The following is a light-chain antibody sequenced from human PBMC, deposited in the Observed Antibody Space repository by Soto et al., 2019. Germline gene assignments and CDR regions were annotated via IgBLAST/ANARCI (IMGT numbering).Light chain of an antibody. V-gene: IGLV1-44*01. CDR3: AAWDDSLNGVV. CDR1: SSNIGSNT. J-gene: IGLJ2*01. Sequence: QSVLTQPPSASGTPGQRVTISCSGSSSNIGSNTVNWYQQLPGTAPKLLIYSNNQRPSGVPDRFGSKSGTSASLAISGLQSEDEADYYCAAWDDSLNGVVFGGGTKLTVL. CDR2: SNN.